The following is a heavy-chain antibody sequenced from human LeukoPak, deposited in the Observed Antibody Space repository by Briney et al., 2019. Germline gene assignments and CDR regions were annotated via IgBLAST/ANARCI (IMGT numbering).Heavy chain of an antibody. CDR3: ARGPNQNPSFYYYGSGSYSDYYYYGMDV. CDR2: INTNTGNP. J-gene: IGHJ6*02. Sequence: GASVKVSCKASGYTFTSYAMNWVRQAPGQGLEWMGWINTNTGNPTYAQGFTGRFVFSLDTSVSTAYLQISSLKAEDTAVYYCARGPNQNPSFYYYGSGSYSDYYYYGMDVWGQGTTVTVSS. V-gene: IGHV7-4-1*02. CDR1: GYTFTSYA. D-gene: IGHD3-10*01.